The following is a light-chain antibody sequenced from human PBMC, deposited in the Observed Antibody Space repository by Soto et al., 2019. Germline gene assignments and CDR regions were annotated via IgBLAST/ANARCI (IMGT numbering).Light chain of an antibody. J-gene: IGLJ2*01. CDR1: SSDVGGYNY. Sequence: QSALTQPASVSGSPGQSITISCTGTSSDVGGYNYVSWYQQHPGKAPKLMIYDVSNRPSGVSNRISGSKSGNTASLTISGLQAEDEADYYCSSYTITSTVVFGGGTKLTVL. CDR3: SSYTITSTVV. CDR2: DVS. V-gene: IGLV2-14*01.